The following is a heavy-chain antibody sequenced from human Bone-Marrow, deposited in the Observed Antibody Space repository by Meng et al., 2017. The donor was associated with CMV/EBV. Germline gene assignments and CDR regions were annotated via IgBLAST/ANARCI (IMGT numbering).Heavy chain of an antibody. J-gene: IGHJ6*02. Sequence: ASVKVSCKASGYTFTSNDINWVRQATGQGLEWMGWMNPNSGNTGYAQKFQGRVTMTRNTSISTAYMELSSLRSEDTAVYYCASSLYCSSTRCYPWENYYYYGMDVWGQGTTVTVSS. V-gene: IGHV1-8*01. CDR3: ASSLYCSSTRCYPWENYYYYGMDV. CDR1: GYTFTSND. CDR2: MNPNSGNT. D-gene: IGHD2-2*01.